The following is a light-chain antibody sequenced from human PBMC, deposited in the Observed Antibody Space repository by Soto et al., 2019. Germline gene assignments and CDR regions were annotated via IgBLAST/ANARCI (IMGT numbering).Light chain of an antibody. CDR1: SSDVGGYNY. CDR2: DVS. J-gene: IGLJ2*01. CDR3: CSYAGSYTLGV. Sequence: QSLLTQPRSVSGSPGQSVTISCTGTSSDVGGYNYVSWYQQHPGKAPKLMIYDVSKRPSGVPDRFSGSKSGNTASLTISGLQAEDEADYYCCSYAGSYTLGVFGGGTKLTVL. V-gene: IGLV2-11*01.